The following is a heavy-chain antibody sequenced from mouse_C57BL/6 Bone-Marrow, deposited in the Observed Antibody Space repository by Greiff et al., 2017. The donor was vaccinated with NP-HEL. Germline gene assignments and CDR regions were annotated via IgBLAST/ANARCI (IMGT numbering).Heavy chain of an antibody. V-gene: IGHV1-54*01. D-gene: IGHD2-2*01. CDR3: ARCGYPDY. CDR1: GYAFTNYL. Sequence: VKLQESGAELVRPGTSVKVSCKASGYAFTNYLIEWVKQRPGQGLEWIGVINPGSGGTNYNEKFKGKATLTADKSSSTAYMQLSSLTSEDSAVYFCARCGYPDYWGQGTTLTVSS. CDR2: INPGSGGT. J-gene: IGHJ2*01.